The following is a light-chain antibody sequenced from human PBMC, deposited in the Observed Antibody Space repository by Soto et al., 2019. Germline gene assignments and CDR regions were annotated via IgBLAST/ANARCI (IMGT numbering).Light chain of an antibody. CDR2: GAS. V-gene: IGKV3-15*01. Sequence: EIVLTQSPGTLSLSPGERATLSCRASQSVSNNYLAWYQRKAGQAPRLLIYGASTRATGIPARFSGSGSGTEFTLTISGLQSEDFAVYYCQQYSIWRTFGQGTKVDIK. J-gene: IGKJ1*01. CDR3: QQYSIWRT. CDR1: QSVSNN.